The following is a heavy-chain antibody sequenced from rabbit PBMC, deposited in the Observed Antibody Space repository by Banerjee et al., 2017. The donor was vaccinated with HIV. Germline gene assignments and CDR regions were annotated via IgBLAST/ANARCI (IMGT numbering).Heavy chain of an antibody. CDR2: IYAAGRDRI. V-gene: IGHV1S40*01. Sequence: QSLEESGGDLVKPGASLTLTCTASGFSFSSSNYMCWVRQAPGKGLEWIACIYAAGRDRIYYASWAKGRFTISKTSSTTVTLQMTSLTAADTATYFCARNTADTYLTVTRLDLWGPGTLVTVS. CDR3: ARNTADTYLTVTRLDL. J-gene: IGHJ3*01. CDR1: GFSFSSSNY. D-gene: IGHD1-1*01.